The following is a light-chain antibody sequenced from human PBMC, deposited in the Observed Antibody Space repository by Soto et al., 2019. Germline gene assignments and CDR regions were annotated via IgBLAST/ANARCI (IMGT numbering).Light chain of an antibody. CDR3: QSYDSSLSGSGV. Sequence: QSVLTQPPSVSGAPGQRVTISCSGSNSNIGAGYDVHWYQQLPGTAPKLLISANNIRPSGVPDRFSGSKSGTSASLAITGLQAEDEADYYCQSYDSSLSGSGVFGGGTKVTVL. V-gene: IGLV1-40*01. CDR1: NSNIGAGYD. CDR2: ANN. J-gene: IGLJ3*02.